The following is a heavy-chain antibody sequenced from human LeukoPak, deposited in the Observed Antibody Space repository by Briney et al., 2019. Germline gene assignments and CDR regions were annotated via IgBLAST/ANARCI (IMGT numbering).Heavy chain of an antibody. CDR2: ISSSSSYI. D-gene: IGHD2-8*01. J-gene: IGHJ4*02. CDR3: ARDGSVWAFDY. Sequence: KPGGSVRPSCAASGFTFSSYSMNWVRQAPGKGLEWVSSISSSSSYIYYADSVKGRFTISRDNAKNSLYLQMNSLRAEDTAVYYCARDGSVWAFDYWGQGTLVTVSS. V-gene: IGHV3-21*01. CDR1: GFTFSSYS.